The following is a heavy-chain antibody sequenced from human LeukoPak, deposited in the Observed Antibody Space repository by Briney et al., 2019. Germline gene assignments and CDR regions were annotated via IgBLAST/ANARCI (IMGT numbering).Heavy chain of an antibody. Sequence: GGSLRLSCAASGFTFNNYAMNWVRQAPGKGLEWVSGLSTSGDNTYYTNSVKGRFTISRDNSKNTLYLQMNSLRAEDTAVYYCAKDTTNWGSHDAFDIWGQGTMVTVSS. D-gene: IGHD7-27*01. CDR1: GFTFNNYA. CDR2: LSTSGDNT. CDR3: AKDTTNWGSHDAFDI. J-gene: IGHJ3*02. V-gene: IGHV3-23*01.